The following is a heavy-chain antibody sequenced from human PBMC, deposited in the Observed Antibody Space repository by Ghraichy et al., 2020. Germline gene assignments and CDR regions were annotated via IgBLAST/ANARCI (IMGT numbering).Heavy chain of an antibody. D-gene: IGHD4-17*01. CDR2: ISGSGGST. V-gene: IGHV3-23*01. J-gene: IGHJ2*01. Sequence: LSLTCAASGFTFSSYAMSWVRQAPGKGLEWVSAISGSGGSTYYADSVKGRFTISRDNSKNTLYLQMNSLRAEDTAVYYCAKGWDYGDYDRVNWYFDLWGRGTLVTVSS. CDR1: GFTFSSYA. CDR3: AKGWDYGDYDRVNWYFDL.